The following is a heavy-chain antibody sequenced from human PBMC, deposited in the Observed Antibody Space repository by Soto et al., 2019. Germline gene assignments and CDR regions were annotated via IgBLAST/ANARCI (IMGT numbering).Heavy chain of an antibody. V-gene: IGHV1-18*01. CDR1: GYSFTNYG. J-gene: IGHJ6*03. CDR3: ASERVLARPVAGNTHYYYYMDV. CDR2: IRAFNGNT. D-gene: IGHD6-19*01. Sequence: QGQLVQSGAEVKKRGASVTVSCKASGYSFTNYGLTWVRQAPGQALAWMGWIRAFNGNTHHAQNLQGRATMTTDASTSTADMELRSLRSDETAVDYCASERVLARPVAGNTHYYYYMDVWGKGTTVTVSS.